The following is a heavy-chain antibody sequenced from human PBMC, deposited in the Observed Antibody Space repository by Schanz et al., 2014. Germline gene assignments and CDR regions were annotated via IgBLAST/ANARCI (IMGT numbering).Heavy chain of an antibody. CDR1: GFSFSTHA. V-gene: IGHV3-23*04. D-gene: IGHD6-13*01. CDR2: INTSGGSR. CDR3: TKEDATALWYFEH. Sequence: EVQLVESGGGLVQPGGSLRLSCAASGFSFSTHAMSWVRQAPGQGLEWVSGINTSGGSRYYAESVKGRFTISRDNSKNLVVLQTNIHRFDETAVYYCTKEDATALWYFEHWGQGTLVTVSS. J-gene: IGHJ4*02.